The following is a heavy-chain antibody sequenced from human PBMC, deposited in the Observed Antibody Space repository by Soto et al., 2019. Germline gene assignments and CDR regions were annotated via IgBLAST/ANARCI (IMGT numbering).Heavy chain of an antibody. J-gene: IGHJ4*02. D-gene: IGHD3-22*01. CDR2: IYYSGST. CDR3: ARSHLTDYGGYYWLDY. CDR1: GGSISSGGYY. V-gene: IGHV4-31*03. Sequence: PSETLSLTCTVSGGSISSGGYYWSWIRQHPGKGLEWIGYIYYSGSTYYNPSLKSRVTISIDTSKNQFSLKLSSVTAADTAVYYCARSHLTDYGGYYWLDYWGQGTLVTVSS.